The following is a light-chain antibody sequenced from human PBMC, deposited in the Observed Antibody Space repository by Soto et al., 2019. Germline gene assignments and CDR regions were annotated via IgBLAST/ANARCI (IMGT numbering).Light chain of an antibody. Sequence: QSVLTQPASVSGSPGQSITISCTGTSSDIGGYNYVSWYQQHPVKAPKLMIYDVSDRPSGVSNRFSGSKSGNTASLTISGLQAEDEADYYCASYASSNTVLFGGGTMLTVL. CDR2: DVS. CDR1: SSDIGGYNY. CDR3: ASYASSNTVL. V-gene: IGLV2-14*03. J-gene: IGLJ2*01.